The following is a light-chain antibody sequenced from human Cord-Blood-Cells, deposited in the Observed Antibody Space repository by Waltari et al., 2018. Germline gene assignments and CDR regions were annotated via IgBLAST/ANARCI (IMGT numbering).Light chain of an antibody. J-gene: IGKJ1*01. CDR2: DAS. CDR3: QQYNSYSWT. V-gene: IGKV1-5*01. CDR1: QSISSW. Sequence: DIKMTQSPSTLSASVGDRVTITCRASQSISSWLAWYQQKPGKAPKLLIYDASSLERGVPSRFSGSGSGTEFTLTISSLQPDDFATYYCQQYNSYSWTFGQGTKVEIK.